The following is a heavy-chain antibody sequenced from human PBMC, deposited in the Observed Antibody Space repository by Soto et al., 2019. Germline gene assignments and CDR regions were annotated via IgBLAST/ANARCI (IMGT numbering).Heavy chain of an antibody. D-gene: IGHD1-26*01. V-gene: IGHV3-30*09. J-gene: IGHJ4*02. CDR3: ARDPRSSGSSDDKFDY. CDR2: ISYDGSNE. CDR1: GFTFSSYA. Sequence: QVQLVESGGGVVQPGRSLRLSCAASGFTFSSYAMHWVRQAPGKGLEWVAVISYDGSNEYHADSVKDRFAISRDNSKNTLYLQMNSLRAEDTAVYYCARDPRSSGSSDDKFDYWGQGTLVTVSS.